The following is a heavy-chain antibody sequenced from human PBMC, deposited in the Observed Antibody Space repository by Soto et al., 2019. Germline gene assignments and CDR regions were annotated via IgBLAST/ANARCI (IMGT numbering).Heavy chain of an antibody. CDR3: ARDPVNYDFWSGSNYGMDV. CDR2: INSDGSST. CDR1: GFTFSSYW. D-gene: IGHD3-3*01. Sequence: VQLVESGGGLVQPGGSLRLSCAASGFTFSSYWMHWVRQAPGKGLVWVSRINSDGSSTSYADSVKGRFTISRDNAKNTLYLQMNSLRAEDTAVYYCARDPVNYDFWSGSNYGMDVWGQGTTVTVSS. J-gene: IGHJ6*02. V-gene: IGHV3-74*01.